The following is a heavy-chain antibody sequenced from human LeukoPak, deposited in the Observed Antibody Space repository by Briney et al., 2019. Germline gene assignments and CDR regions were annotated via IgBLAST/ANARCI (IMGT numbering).Heavy chain of an antibody. CDR2: IFPIFGTA. Sequence: SVKVSCKASGGTFSGYGIGCVRQAPGQGLEWMGGIFPIFGTANYAQKFQGRVTITADESTSTAYMELSSLRSEDTAVYYCANGYCSSTSCHNWFDPWGQGTLVTVSS. J-gene: IGHJ5*02. CDR3: ANGYCSSTSCHNWFDP. CDR1: GGTFSGYG. V-gene: IGHV1-69*13. D-gene: IGHD2-2*03.